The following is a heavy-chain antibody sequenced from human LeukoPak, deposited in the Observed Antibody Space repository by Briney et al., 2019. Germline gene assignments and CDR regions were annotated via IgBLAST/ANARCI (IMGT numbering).Heavy chain of an antibody. V-gene: IGHV4-31*02. Sequence: SQTLCLTRAVSGVSFSSGGNVWGWLRQQPGEGLEWSGYIYVSGNTYYNPSLNSRVSISLDTSNNHFSLKLRSVTAADTAVYYGARGQFGRATYFDFWSGPNFFDYWGQGTLVTVSS. J-gene: IGHJ4*02. CDR3: ARGQFGRATYFDFWSGPNFFDY. CDR1: GVSFSSGGNV. D-gene: IGHD3-3*01. CDR2: IYVSGNT.